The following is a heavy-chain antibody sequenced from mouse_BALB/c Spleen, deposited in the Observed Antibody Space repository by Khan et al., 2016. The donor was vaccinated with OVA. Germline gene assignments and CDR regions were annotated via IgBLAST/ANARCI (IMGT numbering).Heavy chain of an antibody. CDR3: AREWAAWFPY. Sequence: QVQLKQSGAELARPGASVKLSCKTSGYTFTDYNINWMRQRTGQGLEWIGEIYPGSDNTFYNEKFRGKATLTADKSSSTAYMQLSSLTSEDSAVYFCAREWAAWFPYWGQGTLGTVSA. CDR2: IYPGSDNT. V-gene: IGHV1-77*01. CDR1: GYTFTDYN. J-gene: IGHJ3*01.